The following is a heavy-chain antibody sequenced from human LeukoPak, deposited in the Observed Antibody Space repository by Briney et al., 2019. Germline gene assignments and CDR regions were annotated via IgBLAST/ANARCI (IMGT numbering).Heavy chain of an antibody. V-gene: IGHV3-11*04. CDR1: GFTFSDYY. J-gene: IGHJ5*02. D-gene: IGHD2-21*01. CDR3: ASSRAGVIARVVSPNWFET. CDR2: IYSSGISI. Sequence: PGGSLRLSCAASGFTFSDYYKSWIRPAPGKGLEWISYIYSSGISIYYTHPVKGGCTISRDNAKNSQYLQMNILRAETTGVCYCASSRAGVIARVVSPNWFETWGQGTLVTVSS.